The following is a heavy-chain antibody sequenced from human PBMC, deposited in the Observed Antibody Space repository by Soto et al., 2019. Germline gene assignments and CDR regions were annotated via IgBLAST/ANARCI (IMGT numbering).Heavy chain of an antibody. Sequence: ASVKVSCKASGYTFTSYDINWVRQATGQGLEWMGWINPNFGNADYAQKFQGRVTITADESTSTAYMELSSLRSEDTAVYYCARVTGTTQHYYYYGMDVWGQGTTVTVSS. CDR1: GYTFTSYD. D-gene: IGHD1-7*01. J-gene: IGHJ6*02. CDR3: ARVTGTTQHYYYYGMDV. V-gene: IGHV1-69*13. CDR2: INPNFGNA.